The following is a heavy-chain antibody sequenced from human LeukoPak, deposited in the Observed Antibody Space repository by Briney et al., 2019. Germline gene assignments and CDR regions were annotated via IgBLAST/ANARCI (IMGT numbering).Heavy chain of an antibody. V-gene: IGHV3-74*03. Sequence: PGGSLRLSCAASGFSFSSYWMHWVRHAPGKGLVWVARISPDGSSALSADSVRGRFTISRDNADNTLYLQLNSLRAEDTAVYYCARDPGVRWLVGFDYWGQGTLVTVSS. CDR2: ISPDGSSA. CDR3: ARDPGVRWLVGFDY. D-gene: IGHD6-19*01. J-gene: IGHJ4*02. CDR1: GFSFSSYW.